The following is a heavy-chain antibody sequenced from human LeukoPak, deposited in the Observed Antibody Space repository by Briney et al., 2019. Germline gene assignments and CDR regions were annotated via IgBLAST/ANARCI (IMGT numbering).Heavy chain of an antibody. CDR2: IYYSGST. CDR3: AHTGGYDLSWFDP. Sequence: PSETLSLTCTVSGGSISSYYWGWIRQPPGKGLEWIGSIYYSGSTYYNPSLKSRVTISVDTSKNQFSLKLSSVTAADTAVYYCAHTGGYDLSWFDPWGQGTLVTVSS. V-gene: IGHV4-39*01. J-gene: IGHJ5*02. CDR1: GGSISSYY. D-gene: IGHD5-12*01.